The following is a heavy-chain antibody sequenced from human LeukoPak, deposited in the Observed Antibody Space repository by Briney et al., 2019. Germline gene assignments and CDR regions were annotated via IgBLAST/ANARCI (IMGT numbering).Heavy chain of an antibody. CDR2: ISAYNGST. Sequence: ASVKVSCKASGYTFTSYGISWVRQAPGQGLEWMGWISAYNGSTNYAQKLQGRVTMTTDTSTSTAYMELRSLRSDDTAVYYCARDLIVVVPAARDAFDIWGQGTMVTVSS. V-gene: IGHV1-18*01. CDR1: GYTFTSYG. J-gene: IGHJ3*02. D-gene: IGHD2-2*01. CDR3: ARDLIVVVPAARDAFDI.